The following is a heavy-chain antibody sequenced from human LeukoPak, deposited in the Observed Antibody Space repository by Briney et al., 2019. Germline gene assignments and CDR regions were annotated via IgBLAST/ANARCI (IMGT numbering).Heavy chain of an antibody. Sequence: GGSLRLSCAASGFTFTTYWMSLVRQAPGKGLEWVANIKQDGSEKYYVDSVKGRFAISRDNAKNSLFLQMNALSVEDTAVYYCAKDSLLTVVSPVAASWGQGIQVTVSS. V-gene: IGHV3-7*01. CDR2: IKQDGSEK. CDR3: AKDSLLTVVSPVAAS. CDR1: GFTFTTYW. J-gene: IGHJ5*02. D-gene: IGHD4-23*01.